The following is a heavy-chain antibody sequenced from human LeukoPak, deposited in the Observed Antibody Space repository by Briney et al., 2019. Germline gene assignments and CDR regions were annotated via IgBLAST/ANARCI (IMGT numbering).Heavy chain of an antibody. CDR1: GFTFSSYA. CDR3: ARRGSALEWFDP. V-gene: IGHV3-23*01. Sequence: PGGSLRLSCAASGFTFSSYAMSWVRQAPGKGLEWVSGISGSATYYADSVKGRFTISRDNSKNTLFLQMNSLRAEDTAVYYCARRGSALEWFDPWGQGTLVTVSS. CDR2: ISGSAT. D-gene: IGHD3-10*01. J-gene: IGHJ5*02.